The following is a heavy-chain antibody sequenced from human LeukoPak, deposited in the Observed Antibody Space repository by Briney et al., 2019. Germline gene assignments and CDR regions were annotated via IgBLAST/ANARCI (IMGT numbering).Heavy chain of an antibody. J-gene: IGHJ5*02. CDR3: ARDSLSGWYHNWFDP. D-gene: IGHD6-19*01. CDR2: INPSGGST. CDR1: GYTFTSYY. Sequence: GASVKVSCKASGYTFTSYYMHWVRQAPGQGLEWMGIINPSGGSTSYAQKFQGRVTMTRDTSTSTVYMELSSLRSEDTAVYYCARDSLSGWYHNWFDPWGQGTLVTVSS. V-gene: IGHV1-46*01.